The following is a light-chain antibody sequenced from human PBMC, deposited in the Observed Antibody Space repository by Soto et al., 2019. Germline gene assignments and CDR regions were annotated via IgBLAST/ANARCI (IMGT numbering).Light chain of an antibody. CDR3: QQYNKWPPQYT. CDR2: GAS. Sequence: EIVMTQSPATLSVSPGERAILSCRASQSISSDLAWYQQKPGQAPRLLIYGASNRATDIPARISGSGSGTDFTLTISSLQAEDFAVYYCQQYNKWPPQYTFGQGTKLEIK. CDR1: QSISSD. J-gene: IGKJ2*01. V-gene: IGKV3-15*01.